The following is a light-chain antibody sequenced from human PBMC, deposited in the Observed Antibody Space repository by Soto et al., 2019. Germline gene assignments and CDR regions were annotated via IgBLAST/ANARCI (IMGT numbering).Light chain of an antibody. CDR3: QQYDNWPRT. Sequence: EIVLTQSPGTLSLSPGERATLSCRASQSVYSDFLAWYQHRPGQTPRLLIYGTFIRATGIPDRFSGSGSGTRFTLTIASLQSEDFAVYYCQQYDNWPRTFGQGTKVDIK. CDR1: QSVYSDF. V-gene: IGKV3-20*01. J-gene: IGKJ1*01. CDR2: GTF.